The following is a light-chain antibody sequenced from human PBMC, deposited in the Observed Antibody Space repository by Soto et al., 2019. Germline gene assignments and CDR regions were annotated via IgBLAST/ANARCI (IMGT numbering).Light chain of an antibody. J-gene: IGLJ2*01. CDR2: EGS. Sequence: QSVLTQPASVSGSPGQSITISCTGTSSDVGSYNLVSWYQQHPGKAPKLMIYEGSKRPSGVSNRFSGSKSGNTASLTISGLQAEDEADYYCCSYAGNSVVFGGGTKVTVL. CDR3: CSYAGNSVV. V-gene: IGLV2-23*01. CDR1: SSDVGSYNL.